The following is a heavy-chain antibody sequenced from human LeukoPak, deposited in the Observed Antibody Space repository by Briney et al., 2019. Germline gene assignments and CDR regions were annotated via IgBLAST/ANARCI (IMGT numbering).Heavy chain of an antibody. D-gene: IGHD6-13*01. CDR2: IHDTRGT. CDR1: GGSISSYY. CDR3: AGGIGYATSPADH. Sequence: PSETLSLTCTVPGGSISSYYWSWIRQPPGKGLEWIGYIHDTRGTNYNPYLKSRVTMSLDTSKNHFSLSLNSVTAADTAVYFCAGGIGYATSPADHLGQGTLVIVSS. V-gene: IGHV4-59*01. J-gene: IGHJ5*02.